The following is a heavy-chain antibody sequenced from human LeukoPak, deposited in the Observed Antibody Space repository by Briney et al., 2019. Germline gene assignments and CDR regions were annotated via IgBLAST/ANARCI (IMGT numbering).Heavy chain of an antibody. D-gene: IGHD3-22*01. Sequence: PSETLSLTCTVSGGSISSSSYYWGWICQPPGKGLEWIGSIYYSGSTYYNPSLKSRVTISVDTSKNQFSLKLSSVTAADTAVYYCARVDQGETYYYDSSVHWSAFDIWGQGTMVTVSS. CDR3: ARVDQGETYYYDSSVHWSAFDI. CDR2: IYYSGST. V-gene: IGHV4-39*07. J-gene: IGHJ3*02. CDR1: GGSISSSSYY.